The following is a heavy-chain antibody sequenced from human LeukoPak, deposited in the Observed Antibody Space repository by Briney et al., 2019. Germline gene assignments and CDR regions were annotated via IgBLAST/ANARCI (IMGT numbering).Heavy chain of an antibody. CDR1: GGPISSYY. D-gene: IGHD3-3*02. J-gene: IGHJ5*02. CDR3: ARGPIFGIVYNWFDP. V-gene: IGHV4-59*01. CDR2: MLYSGNI. Sequence: SETLSLTCTVSGGPISSYYWSWIRQPPGKGLEWIGYMLYSGNIKYNPSLRGRVTLSVDTSKNQFSLDLSSVTAADTAVYYCARGPIFGIVYNWFDPWGQGTLVTVPS.